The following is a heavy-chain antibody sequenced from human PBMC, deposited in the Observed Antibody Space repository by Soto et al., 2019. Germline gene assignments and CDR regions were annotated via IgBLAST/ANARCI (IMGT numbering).Heavy chain of an antibody. CDR2: ISYDGSNK. V-gene: IGHV3-30*18. D-gene: IGHD3-10*01. Sequence: HPGGSLRLSCAASGFTFSSYGMHWVRQAPGKGLEWVAVISYDGSNKYYADSVKGRFTISRDNSKNTLYLQMNSLRAEDTAVYYCAKLVTSGSTPDYWGQGTLVTVSS. CDR1: GFTFSSYG. CDR3: AKLVTSGSTPDY. J-gene: IGHJ4*02.